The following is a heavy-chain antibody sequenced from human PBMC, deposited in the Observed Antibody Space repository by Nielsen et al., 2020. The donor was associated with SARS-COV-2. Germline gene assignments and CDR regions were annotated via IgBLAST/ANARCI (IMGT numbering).Heavy chain of an antibody. V-gene: IGHV3-33*01. Sequence: GESLKISCAASGFTFSSYGMHWVRQAPGKGLEWVAVIWYDGSNKYYADSVKGRFTISRDNSKNTLYLQMNSLRAEDTAVYYCARDVPPVGDETTESDYWGQGTLVTVSS. CDR2: IWYDGSNK. CDR1: GFTFSSYG. CDR3: ARDVPPVGDETTESDY. D-gene: IGHD4-17*01. J-gene: IGHJ4*02.